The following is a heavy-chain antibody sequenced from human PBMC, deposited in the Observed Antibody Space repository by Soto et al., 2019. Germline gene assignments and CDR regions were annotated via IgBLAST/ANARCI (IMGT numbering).Heavy chain of an antibody. CDR2: IIPIFGTA. J-gene: IGHJ4*02. Sequence: ASVKVSCKASGGTFSSYAISWVRQAPGQGLEWMGGIIPIFGTANYAQKFQGRVTITADKSTSTAYMELSSLRSEDTAVYYCASPVLDYYDSSGYYNGGYWGQGTLVTV. V-gene: IGHV1-69*06. D-gene: IGHD3-22*01. CDR1: GGTFSSYA. CDR3: ASPVLDYYDSSGYYNGGY.